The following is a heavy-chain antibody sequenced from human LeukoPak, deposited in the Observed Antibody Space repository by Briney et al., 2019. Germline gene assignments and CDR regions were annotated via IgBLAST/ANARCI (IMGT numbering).Heavy chain of an antibody. CDR3: ARVNLHDYGAHFDY. D-gene: IGHD4-17*01. V-gene: IGHV4-30-4*08. CDR1: GGSISSGDYY. CDR2: IYYSGST. J-gene: IGHJ4*02. Sequence: SETLSLTCTVSGGSISSGDYYWSWIRQPPGKGLEWIGYIYYSGSTYYNPSLKSRVTISVDTSKNQFSLKLSSVTAADTAVYYCARVNLHDYGAHFDYWGQRTLVTVSS.